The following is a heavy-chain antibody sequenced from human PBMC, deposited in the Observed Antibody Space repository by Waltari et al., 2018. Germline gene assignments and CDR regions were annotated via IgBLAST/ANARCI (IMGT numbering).Heavy chain of an antibody. Sequence: VQLQESGPGLVKPSETLSLTCAVSGYSISSGYYWGWIRQPPGKGLEWVSGISGSGGSTYDADSGKGRFTISRDNSKNTLYLHMNSLRAEDTAVYYCAKALDATIFGVPDYWGQGTLVTVSS. CDR1: GYSISSGYY. V-gene: IGHV3-23*01. J-gene: IGHJ4*02. CDR2: ISGSGGST. D-gene: IGHD3-3*01. CDR3: AKALDATIFGVPDY.